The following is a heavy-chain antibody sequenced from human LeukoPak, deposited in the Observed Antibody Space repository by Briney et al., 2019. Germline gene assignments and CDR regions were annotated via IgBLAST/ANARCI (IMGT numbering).Heavy chain of an antibody. V-gene: IGHV3-15*05. CDR1: GFTFTNAW. CDR3: TTDLGATMIRGVIVS. D-gene: IGHD3-10*01. Sequence: GESLRLSCAASGFTFTNAWMTWVRQAPGKGLEWVGRIKSKGDGETTDYASFVKGRFSMSRDDSRATMHLQMYSLEAEDTAVYYCTTDLGATMIRGVIVSWGQGALVTVSS. CDR2: IKSKGDGETT. J-gene: IGHJ4*02.